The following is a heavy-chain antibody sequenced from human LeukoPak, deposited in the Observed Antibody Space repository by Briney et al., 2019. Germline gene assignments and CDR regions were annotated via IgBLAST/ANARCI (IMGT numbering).Heavy chain of an antibody. V-gene: IGHV3-30*04. CDR3: AELGITMIGGV. J-gene: IGHJ6*04. CDR2: ISYDGSNR. D-gene: IGHD3-10*02. Sequence: GGSLRLSCAASGSTFSSYAMHWVRQAPGKGLEWVAAISYDGSNRYYADSVKGRFTISRDNSKNTLYLQMNSLRAEDTAVYYCAELGITMIGGVWGKGTTVTISS. CDR1: GSTFSSYA.